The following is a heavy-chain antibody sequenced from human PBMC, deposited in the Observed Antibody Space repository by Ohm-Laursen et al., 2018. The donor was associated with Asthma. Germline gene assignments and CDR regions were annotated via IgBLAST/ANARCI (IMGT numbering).Heavy chain of an antibody. D-gene: IGHD2-2*01. CDR1: GFTFSSYA. V-gene: IGHV3-23*01. CDR2: ISGSGGST. Sequence: SLRLSCTASGFTFSSYAMSWVRQAPGKGLEWVSAISGSGGSTYYADSVKGRFTISRDNSKNTLYLQMNSLRAEDTAVYYCAKDLGYCSSTSCLDIDYWGQGTLATVSS. J-gene: IGHJ4*02. CDR3: AKDLGYCSSTSCLDIDY.